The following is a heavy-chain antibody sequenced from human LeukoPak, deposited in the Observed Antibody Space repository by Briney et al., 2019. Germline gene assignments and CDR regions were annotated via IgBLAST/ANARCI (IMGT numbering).Heavy chain of an antibody. D-gene: IGHD6-13*01. CDR2: INSDGSGT. J-gene: IGHJ4*02. Sequence: GGSLRLSCAASGFTFTSYWMHWVRQVPGKGLAWVSRINSDGSGTTYADSVKGRFTISRDNAKNTLYLQMNSLRAEDTAVYHCARVTSRTPAAGIDYWGQGTLVTVSS. V-gene: IGHV3-74*01. CDR1: GFTFTSYW. CDR3: ARVTSRTPAAGIDY.